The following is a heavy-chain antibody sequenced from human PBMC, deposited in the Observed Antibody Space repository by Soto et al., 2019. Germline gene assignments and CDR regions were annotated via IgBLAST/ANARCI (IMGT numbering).Heavy chain of an antibody. Sequence: QVQLVQSGAEVKKPGSSVKVSCKASGGTFSSYAISWVRQAPGQGLEWMGGIIPIFGTANYAQKFQGRVTITADKSTSTAYMELSSLRSEDTAVYYCARDLKTTVKGAYYYYYYGMDVWGQGTTVTVSS. CDR3: ARDLKTTVKGAYYYYYYGMDV. CDR1: GGTFSSYA. D-gene: IGHD4-17*01. V-gene: IGHV1-69*06. CDR2: IIPIFGTA. J-gene: IGHJ6*02.